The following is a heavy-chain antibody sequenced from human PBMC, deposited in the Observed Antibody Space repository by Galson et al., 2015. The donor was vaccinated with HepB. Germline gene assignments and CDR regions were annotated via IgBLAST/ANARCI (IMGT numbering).Heavy chain of an antibody. J-gene: IGHJ6*02. CDR1: GFTVSSNY. D-gene: IGHD3-10*01. V-gene: IGHV3-66*01. Sequence: SLRLSCAASGFTVSSNYMSWVRQAPGKGLEWVSVIYSGGSTYYADSVKGRFTISRDNSKNTLYLQMNSLRAEDTAVYYCARDRGGSYGMDVWGQGTTVTVSS. CDR2: IYSGGST. CDR3: ARDRGGSYGMDV.